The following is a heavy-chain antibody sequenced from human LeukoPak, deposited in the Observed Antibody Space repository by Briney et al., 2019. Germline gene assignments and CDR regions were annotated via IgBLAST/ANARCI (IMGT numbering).Heavy chain of an antibody. D-gene: IGHD3-22*01. V-gene: IGHV5-10-1*01. Sequence: GESLKISCKGSGYSFTSYWISWVRQMPGKGLEWMGRIDPRDSYTNYSPSFQGHVTISADKSISTAYLQWSSLKASDTAMYYCARGYYYDSSGPNWFDPWGQGTLVTVSS. CDR1: GYSFTSYW. CDR2: IDPRDSYT. J-gene: IGHJ5*02. CDR3: ARGYYYDSSGPNWFDP.